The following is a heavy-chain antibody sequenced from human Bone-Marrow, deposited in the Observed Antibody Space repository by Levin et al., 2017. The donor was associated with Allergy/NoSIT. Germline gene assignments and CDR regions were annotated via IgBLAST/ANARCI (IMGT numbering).Heavy chain of an antibody. CDR2: IYYNGNT. D-gene: IGHD4-11*01. CDR3: ARLSNSAVSDY. V-gene: IGHV4-59*02. Sequence: SQTLSLTCTVSGGSVRGYYWSWIRQSPGKGLEWIGYIYYNGNTRYNPSLESRVTMSVDMSKSQFSLNMTSVAAADTAVYYCARLSNSAVSDYWGQGTLVIVSS. CDR1: GGSVRGYY. J-gene: IGHJ4*02.